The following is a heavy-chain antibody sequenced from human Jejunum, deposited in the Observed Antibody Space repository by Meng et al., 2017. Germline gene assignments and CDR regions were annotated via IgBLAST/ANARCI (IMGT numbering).Heavy chain of an antibody. V-gene: IGHV4-4*02. CDR3: AREWSGSYRHFDY. Sequence: QESGPGLLKPSGTLSLTCAVSGGSISTSDWWSWVRQPPGKGLEWIGEIHHSGSTNYNPSLKSRVTISVDKSKNQFSLKLNSVTAADTAVYYCAREWSGSYRHFDYWGQGTLVTVSS. D-gene: IGHD1-26*01. CDR1: GGSISTSDW. J-gene: IGHJ4*02. CDR2: IHHSGST.